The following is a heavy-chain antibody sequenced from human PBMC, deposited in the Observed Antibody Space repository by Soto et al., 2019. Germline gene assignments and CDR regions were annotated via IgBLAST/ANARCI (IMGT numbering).Heavy chain of an antibody. CDR3: ARDGQTGTTFDY. D-gene: IGHD1-1*01. Sequence: ASVKVSCKASGYTFISYAMHWVRQAPGQRLEWMGWIYAGNGNPKYSQKFQGRVTITRDTSASTAYMELSSLRSEDTAVYYCARDGQTGTTFDYWGPGTLVTVSS. CDR2: IYAGNGNP. CDR1: GYTFISYA. J-gene: IGHJ4*02. V-gene: IGHV1-3*01.